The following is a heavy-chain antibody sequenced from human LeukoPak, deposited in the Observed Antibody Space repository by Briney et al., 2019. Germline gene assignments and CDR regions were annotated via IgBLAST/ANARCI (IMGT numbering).Heavy chain of an antibody. CDR1: RGFLREYY. J-gene: IGHJ4*02. CDR2: INHSGST. CDR3: ARGNWSGGGCYYDY. D-gene: IGHD2-15*01. Sequence: SETLSLTCPGCRGFLREYYWSGLRQPPGKGLEWIGEINHSGSTNYNTSLKSRVTISVDTAKNQFSLKLSSVSAADTAVYYCARGNWSGGGCYYDYWGQGTLVTVSS. V-gene: IGHV4-34*01.